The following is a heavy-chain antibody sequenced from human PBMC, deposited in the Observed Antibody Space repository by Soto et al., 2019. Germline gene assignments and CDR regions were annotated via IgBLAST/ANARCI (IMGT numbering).Heavy chain of an antibody. Sequence: SSKACRYTFTSCCMRSLHQAPRKRLEWMGRIIPILGIANYAQKFQGRVTITADKSTSTAYMELSSLRSEDTAVYYCAYGSGSYYNHPGLENWFDPWGQGTLVTVSS. CDR3: AYGSGSYYNHPGLENWFDP. CDR2: IIPILGIA. CDR1: RYTFTSCC. D-gene: IGHD3-10*01. V-gene: IGHV1-69*02. J-gene: IGHJ5*02.